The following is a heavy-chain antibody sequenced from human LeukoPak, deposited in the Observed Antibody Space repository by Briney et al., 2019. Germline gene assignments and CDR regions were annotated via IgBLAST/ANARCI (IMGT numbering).Heavy chain of an antibody. D-gene: IGHD4-11*01. CDR2: ISTDASSA. CDR1: GFTFSSYW. V-gene: IGHV3-74*01. Sequence: GGSLRLSCAGSGFTFSSYWMHWVRQAPGKGLVWVSRISTDASSATYADSVKGRFTISRDNAKGTLYLQMSSLRAEDTAVYYCTGHHQAYSRTYWGQGTLVTVSS. J-gene: IGHJ4*02. CDR3: TGHHQAYSRTY.